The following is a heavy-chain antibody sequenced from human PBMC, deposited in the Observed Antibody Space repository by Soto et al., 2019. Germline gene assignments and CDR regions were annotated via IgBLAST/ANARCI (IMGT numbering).Heavy chain of an antibody. J-gene: IGHJ4*02. CDR2: FDPEDGET. V-gene: IGHV1-24*01. Sequence: ASVKVSCKVSGYTLTELSMHWVRQAPGKGLEWMGGFDPEDGETIYAQKFQGRVTMTEDTSTDTAYMELSSLRSEDTAVYYCATLRRITMIVVVITTGYYFDYWGQGTLVTVSS. CDR3: ATLRRITMIVVVITTGYYFDY. CDR1: GYTLTELS. D-gene: IGHD3-22*01.